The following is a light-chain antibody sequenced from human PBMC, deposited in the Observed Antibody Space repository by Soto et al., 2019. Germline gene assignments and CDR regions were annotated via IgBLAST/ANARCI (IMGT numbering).Light chain of an antibody. J-gene: IGKJ4*01. V-gene: IGKV4-1*01. Sequence: DIVMTQSPDSLAVSLGERATINCKSSQSVLSSSNNKNSIAWYQQKPGQPPRLLIYWASTRESGVPDRFSGSGSGTDFTLTISSLQAEDVAIYYCQQHFTAPLTFGGGTKVDIK. CDR1: QSVLSSSNNKNS. CDR3: QQHFTAPLT. CDR2: WAS.